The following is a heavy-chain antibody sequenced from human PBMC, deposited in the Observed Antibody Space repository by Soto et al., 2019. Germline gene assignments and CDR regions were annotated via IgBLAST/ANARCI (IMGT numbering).Heavy chain of an antibody. D-gene: IGHD2-15*01. CDR3: AGVAGFCRRDTWLPFYWFDS. Sequence: QVQLLQSGPELKKPGSSVTLSCKTSEARFSNYALTWVRQAPGEGLEWMGGIVPIFVTPKYRQKIEDRARIDADESTSSAYKELGGLRPDDTALYFCAGVAGFCRRDTWLPFYWFDSWGQRTLVIVSS. V-gene: IGHV1-69*01. CDR1: EARFSNYA. CDR2: IVPIFVTP. J-gene: IGHJ5*01.